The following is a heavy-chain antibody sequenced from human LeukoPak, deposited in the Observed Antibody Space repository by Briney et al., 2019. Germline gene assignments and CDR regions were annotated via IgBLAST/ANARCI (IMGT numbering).Heavy chain of an antibody. CDR3: ARPAYCGGNCYYFPDY. Sequence: GSLRLSCAASGFTFSSYWMSWVRQAPGKGLEWLSHISSSGTGYYTDSVKGRATISRDNAKNSLYLQMSSLRAEVTAVYYCARPAYCGGNCYYFPDYWGQGTLVTVSS. V-gene: IGHV3-48*04. CDR2: ISSSGTG. CDR1: GFTFSSYW. D-gene: IGHD2-21*02. J-gene: IGHJ4*02.